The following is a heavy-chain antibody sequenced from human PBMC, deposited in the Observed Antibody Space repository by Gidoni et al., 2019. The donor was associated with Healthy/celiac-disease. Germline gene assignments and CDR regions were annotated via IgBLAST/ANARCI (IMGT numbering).Heavy chain of an antibody. V-gene: IGHV3-23*01. Sequence: EVQLLESGGGLVQPGGSLRLSCAASGFTFSSYAMSWVRQAPGKGLEWVSAISGSGGSTYYADSVKGRFTISRDNSKNTLYLQMNSLRAEDTAVYYCAKDLFEYSSSSDVFDYWGQGTLVTVSS. CDR3: AKDLFEYSSSSDVFDY. CDR2: ISGSGGST. J-gene: IGHJ4*02. D-gene: IGHD6-6*01. CDR1: GFTFSSYA.